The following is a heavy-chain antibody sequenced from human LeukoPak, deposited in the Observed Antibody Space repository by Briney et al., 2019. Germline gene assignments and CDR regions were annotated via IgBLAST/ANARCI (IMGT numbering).Heavy chain of an antibody. J-gene: IGHJ6*02. CDR3: ARDRDIVVVPATIKVRDYGMDV. Sequence: SQTLSLTCPVSGGSISRGGYYWSWIRQHPGKGLEWIGYIYYSGSTYYNPSLKSRVTISVDTSKNQFSLKLSSVTAADTAVYYCARDRDIVVVPATIKVRDYGMDVWGQGTTVTVSS. CDR2: IYYSGST. CDR1: GGSISRGGYY. V-gene: IGHV4-31*03. D-gene: IGHD2-2*01.